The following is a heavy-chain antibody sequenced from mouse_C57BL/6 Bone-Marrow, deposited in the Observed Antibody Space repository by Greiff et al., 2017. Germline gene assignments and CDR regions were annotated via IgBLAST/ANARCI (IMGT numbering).Heavy chain of an antibody. J-gene: IGHJ2*01. CDR1: GFNIKDDY. V-gene: IGHV14-4*01. CDR3: TNHIFFDY. Sequence: EVKLMESGAELVRPGASVKLSCTASGFNIKDDYMHWVKQRPEQGLEWIGWIDPENGDTEYASKFQGKATITADTSSNTSYLQLSSLTSEHTAIYYCTNHIFFDYWSQGTTLTVSS. CDR2: IDPENGDT.